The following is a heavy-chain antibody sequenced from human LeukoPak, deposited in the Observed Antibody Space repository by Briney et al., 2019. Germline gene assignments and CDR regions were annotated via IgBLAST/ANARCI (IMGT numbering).Heavy chain of an antibody. CDR3: ARDPGFEHDYGDYLGGFDY. Sequence: GASVKVSCKASGYTSTGYYMHWVRQAPGQGLEWMGRINPNSGGTNYAQKFQGRVTTTRDTSASTAYMELSSLRSEDTAVYYCARDPGFEHDYGDYLGGFDYWGQGTLVTVSS. CDR1: GYTSTGYY. D-gene: IGHD4-17*01. CDR2: INPNSGGT. J-gene: IGHJ4*02. V-gene: IGHV1-2*01.